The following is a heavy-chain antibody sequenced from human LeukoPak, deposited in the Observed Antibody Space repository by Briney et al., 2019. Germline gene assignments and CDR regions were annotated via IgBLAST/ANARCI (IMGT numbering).Heavy chain of an antibody. Sequence: GGSLRLSCAASGFTFSSYAMSWVRQAPGKGLEWVSAISGSGGSTYYADSVKGRFTVSRDNSENTLYLQMNSLRAEDTAMYYCAKRIAGSATGVWWYLDLWGRGTLVTVSS. V-gene: IGHV3-23*01. CDR3: AKRIAGSATGVWWYLDL. J-gene: IGHJ2*01. CDR1: GFTFSSYA. CDR2: ISGSGGST. D-gene: IGHD6-13*01.